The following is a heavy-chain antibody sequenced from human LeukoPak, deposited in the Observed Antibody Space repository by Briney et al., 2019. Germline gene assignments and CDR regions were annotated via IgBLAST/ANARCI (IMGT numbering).Heavy chain of an antibody. CDR3: AREQLIGTYYFDY. V-gene: IGHV1-46*01. CDR1: GYTFTNYY. CDR2: LSPSGGST. D-gene: IGHD5-18*01. Sequence: ASVKLSCKASGYTFTNYYMHWVRQAPGQGLEWMGILSPSGGSTSYAQKFQGRVTVTRDTSTSTVYMELSSLRSDDTAVYYCAREQLIGTYYFDYWGQGTLVTVSS. J-gene: IGHJ4*02.